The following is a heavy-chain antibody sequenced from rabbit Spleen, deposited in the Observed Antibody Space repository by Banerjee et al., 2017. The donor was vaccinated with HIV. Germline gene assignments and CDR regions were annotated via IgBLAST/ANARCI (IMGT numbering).Heavy chain of an antibody. CDR3: ARDLADYAGYGYWDL. Sequence: QSLEESGGDLVKPGASLTLTCTASGVSFSSSSYMCWVRQAPGKGLEWIACIDTGSSGFTYFATWAKGRFTCSKTSSTTVTLQMTRLTAADTATYFCARDLADYAGYGYWDLWGQGTLVTVS. CDR2: IDTGSSGFT. V-gene: IGHV1S40*01. CDR1: GVSFSSSSY. D-gene: IGHD8-1*01. J-gene: IGHJ6*01.